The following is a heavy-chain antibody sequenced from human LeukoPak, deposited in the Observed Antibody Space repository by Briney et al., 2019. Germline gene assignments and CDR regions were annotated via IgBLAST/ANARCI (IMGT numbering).Heavy chain of an antibody. J-gene: IGHJ5*02. D-gene: IGHD1-26*01. CDR1: GGSISSSSYY. V-gene: IGHV4-39*01. Sequence: PSETLSLTCTVSGGSISSSSYYWGWIRQPPGKGLEWIGSIYYSGSTYYNPSLKSRVTISVDTSKNQFSLKLSSVTAADTAVYYCARASGSYNNWFDPWGQGTLVTVSS. CDR3: ARASGSYNNWFDP. CDR2: IYYSGST.